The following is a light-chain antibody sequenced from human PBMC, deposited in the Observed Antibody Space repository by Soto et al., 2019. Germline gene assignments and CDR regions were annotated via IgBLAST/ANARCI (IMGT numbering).Light chain of an antibody. Sequence: QSVLTQPPSASGSPGQSVTISCTGTSSDVGGYNYVSWYQQHPGKAPKLMIYGVSKRPSGVPDRFSGSKSGNTASLTVSGLQAEDEADYYCSSYAGSNNFEVFGGGTQLTVL. CDR3: SSYAGSNNFEV. V-gene: IGLV2-8*01. CDR2: GVS. CDR1: SSDVGGYNY. J-gene: IGLJ2*01.